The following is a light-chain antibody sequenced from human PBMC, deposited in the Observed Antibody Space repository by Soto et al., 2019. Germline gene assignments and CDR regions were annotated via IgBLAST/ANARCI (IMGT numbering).Light chain of an antibody. J-gene: IGLJ2*01. Sequence: QSVLTQPPSASGTPGQRVTISCSGSSSNIGSNYVYWYQQLPGTAPKLLIYRNNQRPSGVPDRFSGSKSGTSASLAISGLRSEDEADYYCAAWDDSLSGVXXGGGTXLTVL. CDR1: SSNIGSNY. V-gene: IGLV1-47*01. CDR3: AAWDDSLSGVX. CDR2: RNN.